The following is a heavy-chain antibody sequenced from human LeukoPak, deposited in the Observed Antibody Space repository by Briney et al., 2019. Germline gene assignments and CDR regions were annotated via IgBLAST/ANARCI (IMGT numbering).Heavy chain of an antibody. CDR3: ARTLGYCSSTNCFLTFDY. D-gene: IGHD2-2*01. V-gene: IGHV3-7*04. CDR2: IKHDGSEK. Sequence: TGGSLRLSCAASGXTFSSYWMTWVRQAPGKGLEWVANIKHDGSEKYYVDSVKGRFTISRDNAKNSLYLQMDSLRAEDTAVYYCARTLGYCSSTNCFLTFDYWGQGTLVTVSS. J-gene: IGHJ4*02. CDR1: GXTFSSYW.